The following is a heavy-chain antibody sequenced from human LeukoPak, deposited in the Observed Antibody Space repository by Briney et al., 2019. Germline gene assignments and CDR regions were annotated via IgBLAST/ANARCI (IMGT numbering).Heavy chain of an antibody. V-gene: IGHV4-34*01. Sequence: SETLSLTCAVYGGSFSGYYWSWIRQPPGKGLEWIGEINHSGSTNYNPSLKSRVTISVDTSKNQFSLKLSSVTAADTAVYYCGTNAFPRYYYYYYGMDVWGQGTTVTVSS. CDR1: GGSFSGYY. J-gene: IGHJ6*02. D-gene: IGHD1-1*01. CDR3: GTNAFPRYYYYYYGMDV. CDR2: INHSGST.